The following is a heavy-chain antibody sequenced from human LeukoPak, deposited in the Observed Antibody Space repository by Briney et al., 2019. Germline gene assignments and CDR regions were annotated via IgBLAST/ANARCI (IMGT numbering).Heavy chain of an antibody. V-gene: IGHV3-7*03. CDR1: GFTFSSYW. J-gene: IGHJ6*03. CDR3: AKPPDSSLGYYYYMDV. Sequence: GGSLRLSCAASGFTFSSYWMSWVRQAPGKGLEWVANIKQDGSEKYYVDSVKGRFTISRDNSKNTLYLQMNSLRAEDTAVYYCAKPPDSSLGYYYYMDVWGKGTTVTVSS. CDR2: IKQDGSEK. D-gene: IGHD7-27*01.